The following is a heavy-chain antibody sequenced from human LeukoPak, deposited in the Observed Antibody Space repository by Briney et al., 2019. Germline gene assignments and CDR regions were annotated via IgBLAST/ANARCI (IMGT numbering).Heavy chain of an antibody. CDR1: GGSISSSSYY. Sequence: PSETLSLTCTVSGGSISSSSYYWGWIRQPPGKGLEWIGSIYYSGSTYYNPSLKSRVTISVDTSKNQFSLKLSSVTAADTAVYYCASTHYRSVTYYNRDSYYFDSWGQGTLVTVSS. J-gene: IGHJ4*02. V-gene: IGHV4-39*07. CDR2: IYYSGST. D-gene: IGHD3-10*01. CDR3: ASTHYRSVTYYNRDSYYFDS.